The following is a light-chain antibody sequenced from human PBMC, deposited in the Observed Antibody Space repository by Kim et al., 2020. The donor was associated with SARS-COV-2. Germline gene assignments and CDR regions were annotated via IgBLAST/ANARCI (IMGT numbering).Light chain of an antibody. CDR3: QQSYGAPRT. CDR2: AAS. V-gene: IGKV1-39*01. J-gene: IGKJ1*01. CDR1: QSISNY. Sequence: DIQLTQSPSSLSASVGDRVTITCRASQSISNYLNWYQHRPGKAPRLLIYAASSLQSGVPSTFSGSGSGTDFTLTISSLQPEDFAIYYCQQSYGAPRTFGQGTKLEI.